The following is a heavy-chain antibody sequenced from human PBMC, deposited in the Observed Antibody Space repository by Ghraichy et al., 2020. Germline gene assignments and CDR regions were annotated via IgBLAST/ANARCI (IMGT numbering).Heavy chain of an antibody. CDR3: ARDPAAHYDYVWGSDY. CDR1: GGTFSSYT. CDR2: IIPILGIA. Sequence: SVKVSCKASGGTFSSYTISWVRQAPGQGLEWMGRIIPILGIANYAQKFQGRVTITADKSTSTAYMELSSLRSEDTAVYYCARDPAAHYDYVWGSDYWGQGTLVTVSS. J-gene: IGHJ4*02. D-gene: IGHD3-16*01. V-gene: IGHV1-69*04.